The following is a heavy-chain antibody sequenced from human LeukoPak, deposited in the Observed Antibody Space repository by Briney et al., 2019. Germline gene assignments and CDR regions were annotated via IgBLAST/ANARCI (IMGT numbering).Heavy chain of an antibody. CDR3: AKDLVATIRGWFDP. Sequence: GRSLRLSCAASGFTFDDYAMHWVRQAPGKGLEWVSGISWNSGGIGYADSVKGRFTISRDNAKNSLYLQMNSLRAEDTALYYCAKDLVATIRGWFDPWGQGTLVTVSS. CDR2: ISWNSGGI. J-gene: IGHJ5*02. V-gene: IGHV3-9*01. CDR1: GFTFDDYA. D-gene: IGHD5-12*01.